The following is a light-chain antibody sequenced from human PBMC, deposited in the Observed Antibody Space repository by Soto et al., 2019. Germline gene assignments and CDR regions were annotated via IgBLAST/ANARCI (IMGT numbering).Light chain of an antibody. J-gene: IGKJ1*01. CDR2: AAS. V-gene: IGKV1-16*02. Sequence: DIQMTQSPSSLSASVGDRVTITCRASQDIGNYLGWFQQKPGKAPKSLIYAASTLQSGVPSKVSGSGSGAHFTLTIISLQPEDFATYYCQQYHTYPRTFGQGTKVEIK. CDR1: QDIGNY. CDR3: QQYHTYPRT.